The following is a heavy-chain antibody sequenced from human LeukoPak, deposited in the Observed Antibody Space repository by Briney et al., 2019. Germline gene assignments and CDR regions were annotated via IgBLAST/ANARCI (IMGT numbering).Heavy chain of an antibody. CDR2: INAGNGNT. D-gene: IGHD6-19*01. CDR3: AIHGRGGWYYY. CDR1: GYTFTSYA. J-gene: IGHJ4*02. V-gene: IGHV1-3*01. Sequence: GASVKVSCKASGYTFTSYAMHWVRQAPGQGLEWMGWINAGNGNTKYSQKFQGRVTITRDTSASTAYMELSSLRSEDTAVYYCAIHGRGGWYYYWGQGTLVTVSS.